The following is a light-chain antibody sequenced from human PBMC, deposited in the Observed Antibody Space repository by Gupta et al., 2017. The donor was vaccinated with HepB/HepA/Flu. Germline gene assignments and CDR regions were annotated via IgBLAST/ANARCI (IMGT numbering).Light chain of an antibody. V-gene: IGLV1-40*01. Sequence: QSVLTQPPSVSGAPGQRVTISCTGSSSNLGAGYATHWYQQLPGTAPRLLIYYKNKRPAGVPDRFSGSKSGTSASLAISGLPAEDEGDYYCQSYDSTLSIYVFGTGTKVTVL. CDR2: YKN. CDR1: SSNLGAGYA. J-gene: IGLJ1*01. CDR3: QSYDSTLSIYV.